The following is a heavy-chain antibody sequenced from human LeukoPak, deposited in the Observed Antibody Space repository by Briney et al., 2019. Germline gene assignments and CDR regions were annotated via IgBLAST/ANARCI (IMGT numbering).Heavy chain of an antibody. Sequence: AAVPVSCRASGYTFTSYGISGVRQAPGKELAWMGWISKNGNTTYTQKLQGRVAMTKDTSTSTAYMELRSVRSDDTAVYYCARDVRDEYAQRWFDPWGQGTLVTVSS. D-gene: IGHD2-2*01. CDR3: ARDVRDEYAQRWFDP. J-gene: IGHJ5*02. CDR2: ISKNGNT. V-gene: IGHV1-18*01. CDR1: GYTFTSYG.